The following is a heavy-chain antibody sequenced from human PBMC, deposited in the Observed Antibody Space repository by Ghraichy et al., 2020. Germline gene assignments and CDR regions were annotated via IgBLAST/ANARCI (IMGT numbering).Heavy chain of an antibody. CDR2: ISGSGGST. V-gene: IGHV3-23*01. Sequence: GGSLRLSCAASGFTFSSYAMSWVRQAPGKGLEWVSAISGSGGSTYYADSVKGRFTISRDNSKNTLYLQMNSLRAEDTAVYYCAQQRGTYSSSWYMAKWGQGTLVTVSS. CDR3: AQQRGTYSSSWYMAK. J-gene: IGHJ4*02. CDR1: GFTFSSYA. D-gene: IGHD6-13*01.